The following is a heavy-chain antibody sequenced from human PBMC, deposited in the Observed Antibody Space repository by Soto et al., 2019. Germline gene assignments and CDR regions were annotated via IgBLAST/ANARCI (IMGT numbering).Heavy chain of an antibody. CDR1: GISLSSGVVG. V-gene: IGHV2-5*01. CDR3: AHRLPGPSGYGV. Sequence: SGPTLVNPTQTLTLTCTYSGISLSSGVVGVGWIRQPPGEALEWLALIYWNAEQYYNPSLRGRLTITRDPSKNQVVLTLTNMDPVDTATYYCAHRLPGPSGYGVWGQGTTVTVSS. CDR2: IYWNAEQ. D-gene: IGHD6-13*01. J-gene: IGHJ6*02.